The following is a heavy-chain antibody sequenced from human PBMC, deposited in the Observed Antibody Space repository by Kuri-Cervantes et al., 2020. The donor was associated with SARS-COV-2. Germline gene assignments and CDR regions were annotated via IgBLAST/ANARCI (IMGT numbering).Heavy chain of an antibody. CDR3: ATGTTSGWYRRDFDF. V-gene: IGHV3-23*01. J-gene: IGHJ4*02. CDR1: GFTFSSYA. CDR2: ISGSGGST. D-gene: IGHD6-19*01. Sequence: GGSLRLSCAASGFTFSSYAMSWVRQAPGKGLEWVSAISGSGGSTYYADSVKGRFTISRDNSKNTLYLQMSSLKTEDTGVYYCATGTTSGWYRRDFDFWGLGTLVTVSS.